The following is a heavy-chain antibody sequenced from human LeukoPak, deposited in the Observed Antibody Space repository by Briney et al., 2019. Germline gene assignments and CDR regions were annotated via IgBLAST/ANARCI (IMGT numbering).Heavy chain of an antibody. CDR1: SGSITTYY. J-gene: IGHJ6*01. CDR2: VSNTGNT. V-gene: IGHV4-59*01. Sequence: PSETLSLTCTVSSGSITTYYWSWIRQSPGGGLEWIGCVSNTGNTKYNPSLKNRVSMSVDTSKSQFSLSLTSVTAADTAVYYCASLDSALVRADYYYGLDVWGRGPRSPSPQ. CDR3: ASLDSALVRADYYYGLDV. D-gene: IGHD5-18*01.